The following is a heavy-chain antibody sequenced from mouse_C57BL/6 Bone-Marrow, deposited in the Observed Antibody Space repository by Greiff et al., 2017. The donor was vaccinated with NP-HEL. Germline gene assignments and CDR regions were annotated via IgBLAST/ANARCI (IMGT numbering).Heavy chain of an antibody. CDR2: ISNGGGST. CDR1: GFTFSDYY. CDR3: ARQGPDAMDY. J-gene: IGHJ4*01. Sequence: EVQRVESGGGLVQPGGSLKLSCAASGFTFSDYYMYWVRQTPEKRLEWVAYISNGGGSTYYPDTVKGRFTISRDNAKNTLYLQMSRLKSEDTAMYYCARQGPDAMDYWGQGTSVTVSS. V-gene: IGHV5-12*01.